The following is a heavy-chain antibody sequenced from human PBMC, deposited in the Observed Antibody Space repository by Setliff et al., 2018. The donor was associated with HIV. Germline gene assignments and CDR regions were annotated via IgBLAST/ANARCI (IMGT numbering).Heavy chain of an antibody. D-gene: IGHD3-3*01. Sequence: ASETLSLTCTVSGDSIGSYYWTWLRQFPGKGLEWIGFIFYTGRTTYNPSLNSRVTISVDTSRNQFTLKLSSVTAADTAVYYCGRQVPVPGVAVTPIDYWGQGTLVTVSS. CDR3: GRQVPVPGVAVTPIDY. J-gene: IGHJ4*02. V-gene: IGHV4-59*08. CDR2: IFYTGRT. CDR1: GDSIGSYY.